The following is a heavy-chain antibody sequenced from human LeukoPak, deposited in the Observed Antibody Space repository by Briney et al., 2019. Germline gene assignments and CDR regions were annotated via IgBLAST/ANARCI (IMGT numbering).Heavy chain of an antibody. J-gene: IGHJ4*02. V-gene: IGHV1-18*01. CDR3: ARSTLGIEFDY. CDR2: INAYNTNA. Sequence: ASVKVSCKASGYTFTSYGISWVRQAPGQGLEWMGWINAYNTNAYYAEELQGRVTMTSDTSTRTAYMELRNLGSDDTAVYYCARSTLGIEFDYWGQGSLVTVSS. CDR1: GYTFTSYG. D-gene: IGHD7-27*01.